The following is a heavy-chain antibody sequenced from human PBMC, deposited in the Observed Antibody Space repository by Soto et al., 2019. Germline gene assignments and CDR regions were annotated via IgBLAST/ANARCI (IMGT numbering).Heavy chain of an antibody. CDR3: AKDRRQLSALDM. J-gene: IGHJ3*02. CDR2: ISNDGNRK. Sequence: GSLILSCAASGFSFSSYGMHWVRQAPGRGLEWVTVISNDGNRKYYGESVKGRFSVSRDNDKDTLYLQMNGLRPEDTGVYYCAKDRRQLSALDMWGQGTTVTVSS. CDR1: GFSFSSYG. V-gene: IGHV3-30*18. D-gene: IGHD6-6*01.